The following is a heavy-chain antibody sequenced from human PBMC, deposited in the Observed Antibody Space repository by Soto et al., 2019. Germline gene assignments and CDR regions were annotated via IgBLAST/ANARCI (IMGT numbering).Heavy chain of an antibody. V-gene: IGHV4-31*03. J-gene: IGHJ6*02. Sequence: QVQLQESGPGLVKPSQTLSLTCTVSGGFDCSVGRGNYYWNLIRQHPGKGLEWIGYIFNGGSASYNPSLQSRITISADTSKNQFSLNLNSVTAAEKAVYFCARDRGFGMDVWGQGTTVIVSS. CDR3: ARDRGFGMDV. CDR1: GGFDCSVGRGNYY. CDR2: IFNGGSA.